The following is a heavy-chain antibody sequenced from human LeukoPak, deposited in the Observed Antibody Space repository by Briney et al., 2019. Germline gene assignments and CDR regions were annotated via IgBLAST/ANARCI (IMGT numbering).Heavy chain of an antibody. J-gene: IGHJ3*02. CDR1: GFTFSTYS. Sequence: GGSLRLSCAASGFTFSTYSMNWVRQAPGKGLEWVSSISRSSAYIYYADSVKGRFTISRDNAKNSLYLQMNSLRAEDTAVYYCASFPPYMVRTDAFDIWGQGTMVTVSS. CDR2: ISRSSAYI. D-gene: IGHD3-10*01. CDR3: ASFPPYMVRTDAFDI. V-gene: IGHV3-21*01.